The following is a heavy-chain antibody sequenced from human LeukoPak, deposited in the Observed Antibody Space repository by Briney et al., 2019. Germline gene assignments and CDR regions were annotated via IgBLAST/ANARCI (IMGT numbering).Heavy chain of an antibody. J-gene: IGHJ5*02. Sequence: GGSLRLSCAASGFTVSSNYMSWVRQAPGKGLEWVSVIYSGGSTYYADSVKGRFTISRDNSKNTVYLQMNSLRAEDAAVYYCARLRTSSNCFDPWGQGTLVTVSS. CDR3: ARLRTSSNCFDP. CDR2: IYSGGST. V-gene: IGHV3-53*01. CDR1: GFTVSSNY. D-gene: IGHD3-10*01.